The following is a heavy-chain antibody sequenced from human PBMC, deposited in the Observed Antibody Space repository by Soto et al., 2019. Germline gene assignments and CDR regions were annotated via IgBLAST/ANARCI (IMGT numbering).Heavy chain of an antibody. CDR2: ISSSSSYI. Sequence: PGGSLRLSCAASGFTFSSYSMNWVRQAPGKGLEWVSSISSSSSYIYYADSVKGRFTISRDNAKNLLYLQMNSLRAEDTVVYYCARAYCSSTSCLDAFDIWGQGTMVTVSS. CDR1: GFTFSSYS. CDR3: ARAYCSSTSCLDAFDI. J-gene: IGHJ3*02. V-gene: IGHV3-21*01. D-gene: IGHD2-2*01.